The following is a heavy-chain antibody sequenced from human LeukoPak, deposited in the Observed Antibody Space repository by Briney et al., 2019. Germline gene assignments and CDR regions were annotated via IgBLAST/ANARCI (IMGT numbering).Heavy chain of an antibody. CDR1: GFTFSSYW. CDR2: IKEDGSEK. J-gene: IGHJ4*02. Sequence: GGSLRLSCAASGFTFSSYWMSWVRQAPGKGLEWVANIKEDGSEKKYVDSVKGRFTVSRDNVKNSLYLQMNSLRAEDTAVYYCVRDYVWGSYRQFDYWGQGTLVTVSS. CDR3: VRDYVWGSYRQFDY. D-gene: IGHD3-16*02. V-gene: IGHV3-7*01.